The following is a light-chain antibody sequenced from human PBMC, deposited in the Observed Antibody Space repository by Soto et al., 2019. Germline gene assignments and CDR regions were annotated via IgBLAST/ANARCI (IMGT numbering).Light chain of an antibody. CDR3: QQYKNWLALT. Sequence: EIVMTQSPATLSVSPGERATLSCRASQTVTSNIAWYQHKPGQAPRLLIYDASTRATGIPARFSGSGSGTEFTLTISGLQSDDFAIYYCQQYKNWLALTFGGGTQVEIK. CDR2: DAS. V-gene: IGKV3-15*01. J-gene: IGKJ4*01. CDR1: QTVTSN.